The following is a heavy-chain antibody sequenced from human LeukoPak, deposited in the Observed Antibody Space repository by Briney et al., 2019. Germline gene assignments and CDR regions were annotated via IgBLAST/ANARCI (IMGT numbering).Heavy chain of an antibody. CDR1: GFSFVSYA. Sequence: PGGSLRLSCAASGFSFVSYAMSWVRQAPGKGLEWVAVISYDGSNKYYADSVKGRFTISRDNSKNTLYLQMNSLRAEDTAVYYCARPQLLWFGELPQYYYYGMDVWGQGTTVTVSS. CDR3: ARPQLLWFGELPQYYYYGMDV. CDR2: ISYDGSNK. J-gene: IGHJ6*02. V-gene: IGHV3-30-3*01. D-gene: IGHD3-10*01.